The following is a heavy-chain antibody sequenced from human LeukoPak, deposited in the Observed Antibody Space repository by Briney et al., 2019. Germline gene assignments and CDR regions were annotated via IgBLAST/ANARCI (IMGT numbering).Heavy chain of an antibody. J-gene: IGHJ4*02. V-gene: IGHV3-30*18. D-gene: IGHD3-9*01. CDR3: ANGRPSANMELTGKSFEY. CDR2: ISNDGSKV. CDR1: GFSLSSYG. Sequence: PGGSLRLSCVASGFSLSSYGMHWVRQAPGKGLEWVAVISNDGSKVYYADSVKGRFTISRDTSKNTVFLQMHSLRAEDTAVYYCANGRPSANMELTGKSFEYWGQGTLVTVSS.